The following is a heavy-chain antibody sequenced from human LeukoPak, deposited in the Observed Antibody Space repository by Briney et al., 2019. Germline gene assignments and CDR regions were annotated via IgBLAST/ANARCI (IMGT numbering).Heavy chain of an antibody. D-gene: IGHD2-15*01. J-gene: IGHJ6*03. Sequence: SETLSLTCAVSGGSISSSYWWSWVRQPPGKGLEWIGEINHSGGTSYNPSLKSRVTISSDTSKNQFSLNLSSVTAADTAVYYCRTVATRPPYYYYMDVWGKGTTVTVSS. V-gene: IGHV4-4*02. CDR1: GGSISSSYW. CDR3: RTVATRPPYYYYMDV. CDR2: INHSGGT.